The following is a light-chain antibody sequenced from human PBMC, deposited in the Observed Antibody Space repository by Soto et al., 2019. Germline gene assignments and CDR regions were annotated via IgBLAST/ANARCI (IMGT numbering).Light chain of an antibody. CDR1: QSVSSSY. CDR3: QQSGT. CDR2: GAS. V-gene: IGKV3-20*01. J-gene: IGKJ2*01. Sequence: EIVLTQSPGTLSLSPGERATLSCRASQSVSSSYLAWYQQKPDQAPRLLIYGASSRATGIPDRFSGSGSATDFTITISRLEPEDFAVYYCQQSGTFGQGTKLEIK.